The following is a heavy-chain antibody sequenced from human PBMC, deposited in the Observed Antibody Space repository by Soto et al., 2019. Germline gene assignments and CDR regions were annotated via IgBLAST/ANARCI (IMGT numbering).Heavy chain of an antibody. CDR1: GTSTTAYY. CDR3: ARDPELHGLDY. Sequence: QVRLQESGPGLVKPSETLSLTCTVSGTSTTAYYWTWIRQPPGKALEWIGYISYRGSPKYNPSLKGRVAISLDTSRNQFSLTLTPVTASDTAIYFCARDPELHGLDYWGQGTLVTVS. D-gene: IGHD2-21*01. V-gene: IGHV4-59*01. J-gene: IGHJ4*02. CDR2: ISYRGSP.